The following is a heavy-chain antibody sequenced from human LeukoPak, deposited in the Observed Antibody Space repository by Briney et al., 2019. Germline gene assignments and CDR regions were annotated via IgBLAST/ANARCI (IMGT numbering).Heavy chain of an antibody. J-gene: IGHJ4*02. V-gene: IGHV5-51*01. CDR2: IYPGDSDT. Sequence: GESLKISCKGSGYSFTTYWIAWVRQMPGKGLEWMGIIYPGDSDTRYSPSFQGQVTISADKSISTAYLQWSSLKASDTAMYYCARRAPLSGESFDYWGQGTLVIVSS. D-gene: IGHD4-17*01. CDR3: ARRAPLSGESFDY. CDR1: GYSFTTYW.